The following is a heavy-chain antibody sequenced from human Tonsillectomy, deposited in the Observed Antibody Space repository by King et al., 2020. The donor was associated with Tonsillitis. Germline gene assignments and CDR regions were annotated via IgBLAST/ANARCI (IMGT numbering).Heavy chain of an antibody. CDR2: ISISGNNT. J-gene: IGHJ4*02. V-gene: IGHV3-23*04. Sequence: EVQLVESGGDLVQPGGSLRLSCAASGFTFSDYAMTWVRQAPGKGLEWVSGISISGNNTYYAASVKGRFTISRDNSKNTLHLQMKSLRAEDTAIYYCVMTTPYYFDYWGQGTLVTVSS. CDR1: GFTFSDYA. D-gene: IGHD1-1*01. CDR3: VMTTPYYFDY.